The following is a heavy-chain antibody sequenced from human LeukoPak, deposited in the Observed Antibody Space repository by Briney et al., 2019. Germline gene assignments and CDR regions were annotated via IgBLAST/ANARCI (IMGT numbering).Heavy chain of an antibody. D-gene: IGHD6-13*01. CDR3: ARAVYTFSWCGEY. CDR2: ISHDGNNK. CDR1: GFTFSDYA. J-gene: IGHJ4*02. Sequence: PGRSLRLSCAASGFTFSDYAMNWIRQAPGKGLEWVALISHDGNNKYYPDSVKGRFTISRDNSKNTLYLQMDTLRAEDTAIYYCARAVYTFSWCGEYWGQGTLVTVPS. V-gene: IGHV3-30-3*01.